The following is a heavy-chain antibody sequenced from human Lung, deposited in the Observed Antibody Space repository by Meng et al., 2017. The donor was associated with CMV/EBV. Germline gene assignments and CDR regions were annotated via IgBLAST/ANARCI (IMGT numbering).Heavy chain of an antibody. CDR3: ARVVTALWGYYFDY. J-gene: IGHJ4*02. CDR2: IYHSGST. CDR1: GGSISSSNG. V-gene: IGHV4-4*02. Sequence: GHVHESGPGLVKPSGTLSLTCAGSGGSISSSNGWSWVRQPPGKGLEWIGEIYHSGSTNYNPSLKSRVTISVDKSKNQFSLKLSSVTAADTAVYYCARVVTALWGYYFDYWGQGTLVTVSS. D-gene: IGHD2-21*02.